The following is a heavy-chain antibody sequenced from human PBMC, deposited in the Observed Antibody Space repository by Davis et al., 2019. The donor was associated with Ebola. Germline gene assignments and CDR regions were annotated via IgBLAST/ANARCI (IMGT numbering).Heavy chain of an antibody. CDR3: ARAGGYMGHYYYYGMDV. V-gene: IGHV3-20*01. CDR1: GFTFDDYG. Sequence: GESLKIPCAASGFTFDDYGMSWVRQAPGKGLEWVSGFNWNGGSTGYADSVKGRFTISRDNAKNSLYLQINSLRAEDTALYHCARAGGYMGHYYYYGMDVWGQGTTVTVSS. J-gene: IGHJ6*02. D-gene: IGHD5-24*01. CDR2: FNWNGGST.